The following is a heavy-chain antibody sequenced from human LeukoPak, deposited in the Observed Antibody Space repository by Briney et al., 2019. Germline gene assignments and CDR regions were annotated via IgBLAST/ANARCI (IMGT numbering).Heavy chain of an antibody. D-gene: IGHD6-13*01. CDR1: GYTFTGYY. J-gene: IGHJ5*02. Sequence: ASVKVSCKASGYTFTGYYMHWVRQAPGQGLEWMGWINPNSGGTNYAQKFQGRVTMTRDTSISTAYMELSRLRSDDTAVYYCARELTGEQQLSTWWLFDPWGQGTLVTVSS. CDR2: INPNSGGT. V-gene: IGHV1-2*02. CDR3: ARELTGEQQLSTWWLFDP.